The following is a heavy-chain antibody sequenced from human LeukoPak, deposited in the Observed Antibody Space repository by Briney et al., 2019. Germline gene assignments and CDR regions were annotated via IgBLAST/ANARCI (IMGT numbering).Heavy chain of an antibody. D-gene: IGHD3-10*01. CDR2: IDPSDSYT. J-gene: IGHJ6*02. CDR1: GYSFSSYW. V-gene: IGHV5-10-1*01. CDR3: ASHSARFGELSGLGMGV. Sequence: GESLTISCKASGYSFSSYWISWVRQMPGKGLEWMGRIDPSDSYTKYSSSFQGHVTISVDKSISTAYLQWSSLKASDTAMYYCASHSARFGELSGLGMGVWGQGTTVTVSS.